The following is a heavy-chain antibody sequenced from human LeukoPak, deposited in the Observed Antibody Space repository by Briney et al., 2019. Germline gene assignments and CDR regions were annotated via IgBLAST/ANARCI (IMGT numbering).Heavy chain of an antibody. D-gene: IGHD3-16*01. V-gene: IGHV1-2*02. CDR2: INPNSGGT. CDR1: GYTFTGYY. J-gene: IGHJ4*02. Sequence: ASVKVSCKASGYTFTGYYMHWVRQAPGQGLEWMGWINPNSGGTNYAQKFQGRVTMTRDTSISTAYMELSRLRSDDTAVYYCARDPTLAPLTVWGSQEYYFDYWGQGTLVTVSS. CDR3: ARDPTLAPLTVWGSQEYYFDY.